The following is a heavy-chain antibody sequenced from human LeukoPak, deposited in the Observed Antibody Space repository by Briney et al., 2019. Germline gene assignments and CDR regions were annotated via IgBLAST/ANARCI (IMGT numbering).Heavy chain of an antibody. Sequence: GRSLRLSCAASGFTFSSYGMHWVRQAPGKGLEWVAVIWYDGSNKYYADSVKGRFTVSRDNSKNTLYLQMNSLRAEDTAVYYCAQDQKVAATHPYYYYMDVWGKGTTVTVSS. CDR3: AQDQKVAATHPYYYYMDV. J-gene: IGHJ6*03. D-gene: IGHD2-15*01. V-gene: IGHV3-33*06. CDR2: IWYDGSNK. CDR1: GFTFSSYG.